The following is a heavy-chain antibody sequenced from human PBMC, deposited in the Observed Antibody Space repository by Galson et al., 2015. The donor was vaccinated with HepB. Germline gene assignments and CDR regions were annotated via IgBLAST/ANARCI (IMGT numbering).Heavy chain of an antibody. CDR1: GYTLTELS. V-gene: IGHV7-4-1*02. CDR3: ARDLTTVTTPGVQAFAGFNY. CDR2: INTNTGSP. D-gene: IGHD4-17*01. Sequence: SVKVSCKVSGYTLTELSMHWVRQAPGQGLEWMGWINTNTGSPTYAQGFTGRFVFSLDTSVNTAYLQISSLKAEDTAVYYCARDLTTVTTPGVQAFAGFNYWGQGTLVTVSS. J-gene: IGHJ4*02.